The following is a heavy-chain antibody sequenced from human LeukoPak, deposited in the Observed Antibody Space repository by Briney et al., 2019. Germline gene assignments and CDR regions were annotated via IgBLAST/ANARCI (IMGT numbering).Heavy chain of an antibody. V-gene: IGHV3-7*01. CDR2: IKQDGSEK. J-gene: IGHJ4*02. CDR1: GFTFSSYW. D-gene: IGHD6-13*01. Sequence: PGGSLRLSCAASGFTFSSYWMSWVRQAPGKGLEWVANIKQDGSEKYYVDSVKSRFTISRDNAKNSLYLQMNRLRAEDTAVYYCASGIAAAHYLNPIFDYWGQGTLVTVSS. CDR3: ASGIAAAHYLNPIFDY.